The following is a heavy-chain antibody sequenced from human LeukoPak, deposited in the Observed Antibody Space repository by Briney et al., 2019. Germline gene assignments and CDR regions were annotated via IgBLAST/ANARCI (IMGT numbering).Heavy chain of an antibody. J-gene: IGHJ4*02. CDR3: ARDRDSIGWYRNDY. Sequence: SVKVSCKASGGTFSSYTISWVRQAPGQGLEWMGRIIPILGIANYAQKFQGRVTITADKSTSTAYMELSSLRSEDTAVYYCARDRDSIGWYRNDYWGQGTLVTVSS. CDR2: IIPILGIA. CDR1: GGTFSSYT. V-gene: IGHV1-69*04. D-gene: IGHD6-19*01.